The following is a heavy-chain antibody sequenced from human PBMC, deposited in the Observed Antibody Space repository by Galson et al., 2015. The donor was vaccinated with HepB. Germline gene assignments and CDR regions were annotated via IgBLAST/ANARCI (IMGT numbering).Heavy chain of an antibody. D-gene: IGHD3-3*01. J-gene: IGHJ6*03. V-gene: IGHV3-66*01. Sequence: SLRLSCAASGFTVSSNYMSWVRQAPGKGLEWVSVIYSGGSTYYADSVKGRFTISRDNSKNTLYLQMNSLRAEDTAVYYCAKGREYDRYYMDVWGKGTTVTVSS. CDR2: IYSGGST. CDR3: AKGREYDRYYMDV. CDR1: GFTVSSNY.